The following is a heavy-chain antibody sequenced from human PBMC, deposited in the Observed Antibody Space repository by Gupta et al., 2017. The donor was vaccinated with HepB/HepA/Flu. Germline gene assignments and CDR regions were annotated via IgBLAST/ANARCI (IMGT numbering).Heavy chain of an antibody. D-gene: IGHD2-15*01. Sequence: QVQLVQSGAEVKKPGSSVKVSCKASGGTFSSYAISWVRQAPGQGLEWMGRIIPILGIANYAQKFQGRVTITADKSTSTAYMELSSLRSEDTAVYYCARATGYCSGGSCYPGDYWGQGTLVTVSS. J-gene: IGHJ4*02. CDR3: ARATGYCSGGSCYPGDY. CDR1: GGTFSSYA. CDR2: IIPILGIA. V-gene: IGHV1-69*04.